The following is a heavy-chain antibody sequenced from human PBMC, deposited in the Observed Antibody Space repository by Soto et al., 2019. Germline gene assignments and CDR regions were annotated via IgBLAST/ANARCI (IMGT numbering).Heavy chain of an antibody. CDR3: ARNYYDSGGGFDY. CDR1: GGSISSYY. CDR2: IYYSGST. Sequence: SETLSLTCTVSGGSISSYYWNWIRQPPGKGLEWIGYIYYSGSTNYNPSLKSRVTISVDTSKNQFSLKLSSVTAADTAVYYCARNYYDSGGGFDYWGQGTLVTVSS. J-gene: IGHJ4*02. D-gene: IGHD3-22*01. V-gene: IGHV4-59*08.